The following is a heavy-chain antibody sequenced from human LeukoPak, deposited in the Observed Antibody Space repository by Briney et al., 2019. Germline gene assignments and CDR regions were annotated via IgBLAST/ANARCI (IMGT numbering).Heavy chain of an antibody. Sequence: GGSLRLSCAASGFTFSSYGMHWVRQAPGKGLEWVAVIWYDGSNKYYADSVKGRFTISRDNSKNTLYLQMNSLRAEDTAVYYCARAQHNVVVVAATPGYYFDYWGQGTLVTVSS. CDR3: ARAQHNVVVVAATPGYYFDY. CDR1: GFTFSSYG. D-gene: IGHD2-15*01. V-gene: IGHV3-33*01. CDR2: IWYDGSNK. J-gene: IGHJ4*02.